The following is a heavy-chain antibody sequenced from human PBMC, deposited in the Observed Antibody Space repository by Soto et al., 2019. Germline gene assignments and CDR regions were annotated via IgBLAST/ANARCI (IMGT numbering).Heavy chain of an antibody. CDR1: GFTFSSYG. J-gene: IGHJ6*02. D-gene: IGHD6-13*01. CDR3: ARELILIAKAAAGPTTYYYYGMDV. Sequence: GGSLRLSCAASGFTFSSYGMHWVRQAPGKGLEWVAVIWYDGSNKYYADSVKGRFTISRDNSKNTLYLQMNSLRAEDTAVYYCARELILIAKAAAGPTTYYYYGMDVWGQGTTVTVSS. CDR2: IWYDGSNK. V-gene: IGHV3-33*01.